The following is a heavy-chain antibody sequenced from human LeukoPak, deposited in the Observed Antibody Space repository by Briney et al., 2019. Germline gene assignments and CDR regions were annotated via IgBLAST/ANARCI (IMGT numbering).Heavy chain of an antibody. CDR2: IYYSGST. CDR3: ARGQRRLQDY. V-gene: IGHV4-61*01. Sequence: PSETLSLNCTVSGGSVSSDSYFWTWIRQPPGKGLEWIGYIYYSGSTNYNPSLKSRVTISLDTSKSQISLKLSSVTAADTAVYYCARGQRRLQDYWGQGTLVTVSS. CDR1: GGSVSSDSYF. J-gene: IGHJ4*02.